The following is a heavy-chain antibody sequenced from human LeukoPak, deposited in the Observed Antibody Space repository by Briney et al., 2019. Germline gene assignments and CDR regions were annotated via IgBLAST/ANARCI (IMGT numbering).Heavy chain of an antibody. CDR2: INSDGSST. CDR1: GFTFSSYW. D-gene: IGHD5/OR15-5a*01. Sequence: PGGSLRLSCAASGFTFSSYWTHWVRQAPGKGLVWVSRINSDGSSTSYADSVKGRFTISRDNAKNTLYLQMNSLRAEDTAVYYCARDHVSTPYAFDIWGQGTMVTVSS. CDR3: ARDHVSTPYAFDI. V-gene: IGHV3-74*01. J-gene: IGHJ3*02.